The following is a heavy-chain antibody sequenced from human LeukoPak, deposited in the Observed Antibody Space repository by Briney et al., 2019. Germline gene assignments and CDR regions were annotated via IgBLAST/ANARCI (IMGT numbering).Heavy chain of an antibody. V-gene: IGHV1-69*13. D-gene: IGHD5-12*01. CDR2: IIPIFGTA. Sequence: SVKVSCKASRGTFSSYAISWVRQAPGQGLEWMGGIIPIFGTANYAQKFQGRVTITADESTSTAYMELSSLRSEDTAVYYCARSGGYSGYDPPFDYWGQGTLVTVSS. J-gene: IGHJ4*02. CDR3: ARSGGYSGYDPPFDY. CDR1: RGTFSSYA.